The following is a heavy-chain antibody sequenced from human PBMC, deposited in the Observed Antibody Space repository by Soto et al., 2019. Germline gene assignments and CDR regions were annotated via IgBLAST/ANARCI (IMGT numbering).Heavy chain of an antibody. CDR1: GYSISSGYY. V-gene: IGHV4-38-2*01. D-gene: IGHD3-22*01. CDR3: ARVAHNFYDSSGYSTTLFDY. Sequence: SETLSLTCAVSGYSISSGYYWGWIRQPPGKGLEWIGSIYHSGSTYYNPSLKSRVTISVDTSKNQFSLKLSSVTAADTAVYYCARVAHNFYDSSGYSTTLFDYWGQGTLVTVSS. CDR2: IYHSGST. J-gene: IGHJ4*02.